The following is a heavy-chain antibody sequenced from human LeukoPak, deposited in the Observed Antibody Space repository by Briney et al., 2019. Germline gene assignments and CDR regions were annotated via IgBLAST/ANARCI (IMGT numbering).Heavy chain of an antibody. J-gene: IGHJ4*02. V-gene: IGHV4-4*07. D-gene: IGHD2-2*02. CDR1: GGSISSYY. CDR2: IYTSGST. Sequence: PSETLSLTCTVSGGSISSYYWSWIRQPAGKGLEWIGRIYTSGSTNYNPSLKSRVTMSVDTSKNQFSLKLSSVTAADTAVYYCARDFSFHCSSTSCYNDVFDYWGQGTLVTVSS. CDR3: ARDFSFHCSSTSCYNDVFDY.